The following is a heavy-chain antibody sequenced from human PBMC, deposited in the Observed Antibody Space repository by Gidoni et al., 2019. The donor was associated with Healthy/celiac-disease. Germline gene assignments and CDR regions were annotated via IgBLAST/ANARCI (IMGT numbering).Heavy chain of an antibody. J-gene: IGHJ4*02. CDR2: ISSSGSTI. V-gene: IGHV3-48*03. CDR3: ARADLNDYGDQSLHFDY. D-gene: IGHD4-17*01. Sequence: EVQLVESGGGLVQPGGSLRLSGAASGFTFSSYEMNWVRQAPGQGREWVSYISSSGSTIYYAASVKGRFTISRDNAKNSLYLQMNSLRAEDTAVYYCARADLNDYGDQSLHFDYWGQGTLVTVSS. CDR1: GFTFSSYE.